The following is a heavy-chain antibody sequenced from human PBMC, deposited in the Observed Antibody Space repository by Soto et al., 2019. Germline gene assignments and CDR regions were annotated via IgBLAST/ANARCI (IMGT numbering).Heavy chain of an antibody. Sequence: GESLKISCKGSGYSFTSYWIDWVRQMPGKGLEWMGIIYPGDSDTRYSPSFQGQVTISADKSISTAYLQWSSLKASDTAMYYCARQERDGYNYYYYYGMDVWGQGTTVTVSS. CDR1: GYSFTSYW. J-gene: IGHJ6*02. CDR2: IYPGDSDT. V-gene: IGHV5-51*01. D-gene: IGHD5-12*01. CDR3: ARQERDGYNYYYYYGMDV.